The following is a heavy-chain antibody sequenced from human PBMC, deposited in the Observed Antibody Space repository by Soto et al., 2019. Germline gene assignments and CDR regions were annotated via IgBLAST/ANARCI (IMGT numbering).Heavy chain of an antibody. CDR1: GGTFSSYA. J-gene: IGHJ6*02. CDR3: ASTYSSSSSGRGDVDV. CDR2: IIPIFGRA. V-gene: IGHV1-69*01. Sequence: QVQLVQSGAEVKKPGSSVKVSCKASGGTFSSYAISWVRQAPGQGLEWMGGIIPIFGRANYAQKFQGRVTIKEDEYTSIDDMELSRVRSEDRGVYYCASTYSSSSSGRGDVDVWGQGTTVTVS. D-gene: IGHD6-6*01.